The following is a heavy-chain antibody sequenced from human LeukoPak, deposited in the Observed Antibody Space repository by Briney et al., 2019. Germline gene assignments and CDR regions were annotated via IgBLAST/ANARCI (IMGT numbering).Heavy chain of an antibody. J-gene: IGHJ4*02. CDR2: IYYSGST. CDR3: ARRRRVGATFDY. Sequence: PSETLSLTCTVSGGSISSYYWSWIRQPPGKGLEWIGYIYYSGSTNYNPSLKSRVTISVDTSKNQLSLKLSSVTAADTAVYYCARRRRVGATFDYWGQRTLVTVSS. D-gene: IGHD1-26*01. V-gene: IGHV4-59*12. CDR1: GGSISSYY.